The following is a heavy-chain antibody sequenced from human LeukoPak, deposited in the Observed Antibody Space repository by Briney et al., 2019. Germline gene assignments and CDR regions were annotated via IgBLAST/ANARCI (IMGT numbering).Heavy chain of an antibody. J-gene: IGHJ4*02. CDR1: GNYW. CDR3: VSFYVTY. CDR2: INSDGSWT. Sequence: GGSLRLSCAASGNYWMHWVRQAPGKGLVWVSHINSDGSWTSYADSVKGRFTISKDNAKNTVYLQMNSLRAEDTAVYYCVSFYVTYWGRGTLVTVSS. V-gene: IGHV3-74*01. D-gene: IGHD2/OR15-2a*01.